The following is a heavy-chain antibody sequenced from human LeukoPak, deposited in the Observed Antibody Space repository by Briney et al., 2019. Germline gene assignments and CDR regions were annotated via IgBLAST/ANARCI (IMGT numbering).Heavy chain of an antibody. CDR2: ISDGGGST. V-gene: IGHV3-23*01. D-gene: IGHD5-24*01. CDR3: AQDLDGYGGFSGDAFDI. J-gene: IGHJ3*02. CDR1: GFTFNSYA. Sequence: AGGSLRLSCAASGFTFNSYALSWVRQAPGKGLEWVSAISDGGGSTYYADSVKGRFTISRDNSKNTVYLQMNSLRVEDTAVYYCAQDLDGYGGFSGDAFDISGQGTMVIVSS.